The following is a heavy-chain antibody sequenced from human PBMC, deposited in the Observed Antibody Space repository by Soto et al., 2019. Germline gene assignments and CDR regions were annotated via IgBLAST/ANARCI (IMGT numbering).Heavy chain of an antibody. CDR2: ISSSSSYI. V-gene: IGHV3-21*01. CDR3: ARDRYSSGWYDY. Sequence: GGSLRLSCAASGFTFSSYSMNWVRQAPWKGLEWVSSISSSSSYIYYADSVKGRFTISRDNAKNSLYLQMNSLRAEDTAVYYCARDRYSSGWYDYWGQGTLVTVSS. D-gene: IGHD6-19*01. CDR1: GFTFSSYS. J-gene: IGHJ4*02.